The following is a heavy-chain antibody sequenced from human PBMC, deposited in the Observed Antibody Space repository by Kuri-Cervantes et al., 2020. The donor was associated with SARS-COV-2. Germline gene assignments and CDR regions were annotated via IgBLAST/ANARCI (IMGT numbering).Heavy chain of an antibody. Sequence: SETLSLTCTVSGGPISSYYWSWIRQPPGKGLEWIGYIYYSGSTNYNPSLKSRVTISVDTSKNQFSLKLSSVTAADTAVYYCARWGYSSSSSGLGYYYYYMDVWGKGTTVTVSS. J-gene: IGHJ6*03. CDR3: ARWGYSSSSSGLGYYYYYMDV. D-gene: IGHD6-6*01. V-gene: IGHV4-59*01. CDR2: IYYSGST. CDR1: GGPISSYY.